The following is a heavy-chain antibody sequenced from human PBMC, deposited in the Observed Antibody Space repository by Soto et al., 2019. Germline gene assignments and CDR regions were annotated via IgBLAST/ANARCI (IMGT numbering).Heavy chain of an antibody. V-gene: IGHV5-51*01. CDR2: IKPGTSDI. CDR3: ARQLSHICDS. CDR1: GYKFGSAW. D-gene: IGHD3-3*02. Sequence: GESLKISCKGVGYKFGSAWIGWVRQMPGKGLEWMGIIKPGTSDIRYSPSCRGHVTISADEAVSTAYLQWSSLKASDTAMYYCARQLSHICDSWGQGTLVTSPQ. J-gene: IGHJ4*02.